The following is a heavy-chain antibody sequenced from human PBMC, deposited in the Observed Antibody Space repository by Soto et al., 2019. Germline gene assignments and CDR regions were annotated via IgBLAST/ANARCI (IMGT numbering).Heavy chain of an antibody. CDR3: VKDIGASGAYWYFDL. CDR1: GFTFDDFA. CDR2: INWNRGDI. J-gene: IGHJ2*01. V-gene: IGHV3-9*01. D-gene: IGHD2-8*02. Sequence: EMQLVESGGGLVQPGRSLRLSCAASGFTFDDFAMHWVRQAPGKGLEWVSGINWNRGDIDYADSVRGRFTISIDNAKNALYLQMNSLRAEDAAFYYCVKDIGASGAYWYFDLWGRGTLVTVSS.